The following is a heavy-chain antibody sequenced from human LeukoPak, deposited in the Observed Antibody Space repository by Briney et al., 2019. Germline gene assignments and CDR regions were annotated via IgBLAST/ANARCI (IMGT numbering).Heavy chain of an antibody. CDR1: GLTFSRSS. Sequence: GGSLRFSCTAPGLTFSRSSMNWVRQAQGKGPNWVSFISSGSSNIYYADSVKGRFTISRDNAKSSLYLQMNNLRVEDTAVYYCATSERRLRQFDYWGQGTLVAVSS. D-gene: IGHD3-16*01. J-gene: IGHJ4*02. V-gene: IGHV3-48*01. CDR2: ISSGSSNI. CDR3: ATSERRLRQFDY.